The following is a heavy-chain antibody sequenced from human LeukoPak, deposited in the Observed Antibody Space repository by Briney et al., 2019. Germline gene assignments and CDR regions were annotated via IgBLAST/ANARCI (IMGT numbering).Heavy chain of an antibody. D-gene: IGHD6-13*01. CDR3: AKAASSSWPSYYYGMDV. V-gene: IGHV3-23*01. CDR2: ITGSGGNT. J-gene: IGHJ6*02. Sequence: PGGSLRLSCAASGFTFSSHWMHWVRQAPGKGLEWVSVITGSGGNTYYADSVKGRFTISKDNSKNTVYLQMSSLRVDDTAVYYCAKAASSSWPSYYYGMDVWGQGTTVTVSS. CDR1: GFTFSSHW.